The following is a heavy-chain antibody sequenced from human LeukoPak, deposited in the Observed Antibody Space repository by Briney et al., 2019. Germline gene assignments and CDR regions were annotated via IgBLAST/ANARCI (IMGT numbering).Heavy chain of an antibody. CDR1: GHTFNSYD. CDR3: ARDLTRYDYSNSGPVDY. V-gene: IGHV1-18*01. J-gene: IGHJ4*02. CDR2: ISAYNGNT. Sequence: ASVKVSCKTSGHTFNSYDINWVRQTTGQALDRMGWISAYNGNTNYAHKHQARGTMTTDTSTSTAYMALTSLRSDDTAVYYCARDLTRYDYSNSGPVDYWGQGTLVTVS. D-gene: IGHD4-11*01.